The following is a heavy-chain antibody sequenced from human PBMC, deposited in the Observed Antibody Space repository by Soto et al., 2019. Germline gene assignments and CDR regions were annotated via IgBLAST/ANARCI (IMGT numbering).Heavy chain of an antibody. CDR1: GGTFSSYS. J-gene: IGHJ4*02. CDR3: ARVQRRACSSSCDY. CDR2: IIPIFGTA. Sequence: EASVKVSCKASGGTFSSYSISWVRQAPGQGLEWMGGIIPIFGTANYAQKFQGRVTITADESTSTAYMELSSLRSEDTAVYYCARVQRRACSSSCDYWGQGTLVTVSS. V-gene: IGHV1-69*13. D-gene: IGHD6-13*01.